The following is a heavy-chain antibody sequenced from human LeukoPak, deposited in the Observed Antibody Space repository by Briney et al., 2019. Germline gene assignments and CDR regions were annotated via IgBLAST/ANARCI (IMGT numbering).Heavy chain of an antibody. CDR1: GGSISSYY. D-gene: IGHD6-19*01. CDR2: IYTSGST. Sequence: SETLSLTCTVSGGSISSYYWSWIRQPAGKGLEWIGRIYTSGSTNYNPSLKSRVTISVDTSKNQFSLKLSSVTAADTAVYYCARGRRAVAGTKYYFDYWGQGTLVTVSS. V-gene: IGHV4-4*07. CDR3: ARGRRAVAGTKYYFDY. J-gene: IGHJ4*02.